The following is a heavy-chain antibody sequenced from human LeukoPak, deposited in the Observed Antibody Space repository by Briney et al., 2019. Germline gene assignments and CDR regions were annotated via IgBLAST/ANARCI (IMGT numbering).Heavy chain of an antibody. J-gene: IGHJ6*03. Sequence: KSSETLSLTCTVSGGSIRSYYWSWIRQPPGKGLEWIGYIYYSGSTNYNPSLKSRVTISVDTSKNQFSLKLSSVTAADTAVYYCARGGLSYYYMDVWGKGTTVTVSS. CDR1: GGSIRSYY. V-gene: IGHV4-59*12. CDR3: ARGGLSYYYMDV. CDR2: IYYSGST.